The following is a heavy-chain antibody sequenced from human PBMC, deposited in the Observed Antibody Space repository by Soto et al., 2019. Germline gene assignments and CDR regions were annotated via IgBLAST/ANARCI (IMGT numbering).Heavy chain of an antibody. CDR3: ARGGEPPNPLDYYYGMDV. D-gene: IGHD7-27*01. Sequence: GESLKISCKGSGYSFTSYWIGWVRQMPGKGLEWMGIIYPGDSDTRYSPSFQGQVTISADKSISTAYLQWSSLKASDTAMYYCARGGEPPNPLDYYYGMDVWGQGTTVTVSS. J-gene: IGHJ6*02. CDR1: GYSFTSYW. V-gene: IGHV5-51*01. CDR2: IYPGDSDT.